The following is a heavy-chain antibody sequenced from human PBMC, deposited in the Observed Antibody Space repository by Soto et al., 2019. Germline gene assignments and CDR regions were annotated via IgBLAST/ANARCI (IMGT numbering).Heavy chain of an antibody. CDR2: IIPILGIA. CDR1: GGTFSSYT. CDR3: ARLVCGGDCYSDNWFDP. J-gene: IGHJ5*02. V-gene: IGHV1-69*02. D-gene: IGHD2-21*02. Sequence: QVQLVQSGAEVKKPGSSVKVSCKASGGTFSSYTISWVRQAPGQGLEWMGRIIPILGIANYAQKFQGRVTITAXXSXSXXYMELSRLRSEDTAVYYCARLVCGGDCYSDNWFDPWGQGTLVTVSS.